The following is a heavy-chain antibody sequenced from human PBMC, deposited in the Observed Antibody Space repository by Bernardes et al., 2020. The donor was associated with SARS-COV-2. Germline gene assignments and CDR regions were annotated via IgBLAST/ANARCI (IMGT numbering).Heavy chain of an antibody. D-gene: IGHD3-10*01. CDR3: ARLGHFSASGSSMDIKYFFDY. V-gene: IGHV4-34*01. J-gene: IGHJ4*02. CDR1: GVPFSGYY. Sequence: AETLSLTCAVSGVPFSGYYWSWLRQSPGKGLEWIGEISHNISPNYNPSLKSRVTISVDTSNNQVSLRLTSVTAADTAVYYCARLGHFSASGSSMDIKYFFDYWGPGTLVTVSS. CDR2: ISHNISP.